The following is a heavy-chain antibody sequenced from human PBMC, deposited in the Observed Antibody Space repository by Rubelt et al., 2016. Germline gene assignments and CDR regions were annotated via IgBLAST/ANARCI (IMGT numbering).Heavy chain of an antibody. CDR3: ARVYSSAWFNDH. CDR2: IKQDGSEK. D-gene: IGHD6-19*01. J-gene: IGHJ4*02. Sequence: VQPGGSLRLSCAASGFSFSSFWMYWVRQAPGKGLEWVANIKQDGSEKYYVDSVKGRFTISRDNAKNSLFLQMNSLRAEDTAVYYCARVYSSAWFNDHWGQGTLVTVSS. V-gene: IGHV3-7*02. CDR1: GFSFSSFW.